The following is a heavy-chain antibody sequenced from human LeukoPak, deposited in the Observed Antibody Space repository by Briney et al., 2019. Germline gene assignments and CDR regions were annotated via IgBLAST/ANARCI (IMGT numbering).Heavy chain of an antibody. D-gene: IGHD3-10*01. V-gene: IGHV4-61*01. CDR1: GGSISSSSYY. CDR3: ARQTLLWFGELTFDY. CDR2: IYYRGST. J-gene: IGHJ4*02. Sequence: SETLSLTCTVSGGSISSSSYYWSWIRQPPGKGLEWIGYIYYRGSTNYNPSLKSRVTISVDTSKNQFSLKLSSVTAADTAVYYCARQTLLWFGELTFDYWGQGTLVTVSS.